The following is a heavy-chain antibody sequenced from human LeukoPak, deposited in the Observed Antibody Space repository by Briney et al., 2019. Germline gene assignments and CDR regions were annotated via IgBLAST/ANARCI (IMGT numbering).Heavy chain of an antibody. V-gene: IGHV4-39*01. D-gene: IGHD3-3*01. J-gene: IGHJ4*02. CDR3: ARMGDFWSGYYIFDY. Sequence: PSETLSLTCAVYGGSFSSYYWGWIRQPPRKGLEWIGSIYYIGSTYYNPSLKSRVTISVYMSKYQFSLNLNSVTAADTAVYYCARMGDFWSGYYIFDYWGQGTLVTVSS. CDR1: GGSFSSYY. CDR2: IYYIGST.